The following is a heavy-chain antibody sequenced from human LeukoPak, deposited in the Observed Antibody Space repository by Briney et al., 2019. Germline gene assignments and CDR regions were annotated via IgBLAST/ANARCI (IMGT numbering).Heavy chain of an antibody. CDR3: VGAPGRWPNNWFDP. D-gene: IGHD3-16*01. Sequence: PGGSLRLSCAASGFTFSNYGMHWVRQAPGKGLEWVAVIWYDGSNTDYADSVKGRFTISRDNSKNMLYLQMNSLRAEDTALYSCVGAPGRWPNNWFDPWGQGTLVTVSS. CDR1: GFTFSNYG. V-gene: IGHV3-33*01. CDR2: IWYDGSNT. J-gene: IGHJ5*02.